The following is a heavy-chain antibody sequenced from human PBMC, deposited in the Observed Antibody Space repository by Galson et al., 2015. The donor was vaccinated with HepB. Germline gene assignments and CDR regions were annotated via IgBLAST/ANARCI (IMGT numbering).Heavy chain of an antibody. CDR1: GGSISSYY. V-gene: IGHV4-59*08. Sequence: ETLSLTCTVSGGSISSYYWSWIRQPPGKGLEWIGYVYYSGSTYYNPSLKSRVTMSVDTSKDQFSLKLTSVTAADTAVYYCARLTVAGTWGDFDYWGQGTLVTVSS. D-gene: IGHD6-19*01. CDR3: ARLTVAGTWGDFDY. J-gene: IGHJ4*02. CDR2: VYYSGST.